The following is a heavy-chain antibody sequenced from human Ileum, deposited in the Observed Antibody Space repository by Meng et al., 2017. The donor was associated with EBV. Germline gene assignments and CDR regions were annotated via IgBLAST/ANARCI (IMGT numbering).Heavy chain of an antibody. CDR2: IKSKSDGGTT. J-gene: IGHJ4*02. CDR1: GFSFSLSW. D-gene: IGHD2-2*01. CDR3: TTGYTRASHDGY. V-gene: IGHV3-15*01. Sequence: EVQVVEAGGGLVKSGGSLSLSCAASGFSFSLSWMNWVRQASGKGLEWVGHIKSKSDGGTTDYAAPVKGRFTVSRDDSKDTLFLQMNSLKTEDTAVYYCTTGYTRASHDGYWGQGTLVTVSS.